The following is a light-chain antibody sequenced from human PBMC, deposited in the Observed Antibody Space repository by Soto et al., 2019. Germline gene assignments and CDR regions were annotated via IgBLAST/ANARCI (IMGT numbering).Light chain of an antibody. J-gene: IGKJ4*01. CDR1: QGINDY. CDR3: QQFTVYPLP. Sequence: DIQLTQSPSFLSASVGDRVTITCRASQGINDYLAWYQQKPGKAPKLLIYAASTLQSEVPSRFSGSASGTEFTLTISSLQPEDFATYYCQQFTVYPLPFGGGTKVEIK. CDR2: AAS. V-gene: IGKV1-9*01.